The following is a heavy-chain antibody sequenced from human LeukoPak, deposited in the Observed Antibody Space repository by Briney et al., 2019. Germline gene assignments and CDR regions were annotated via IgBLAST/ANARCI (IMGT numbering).Heavy chain of an antibody. CDR2: ISYDGSNK. CDR3: ARRYDYVRGNYPLPDY. CDR1: GFTFNSYA. D-gene: IGHD3-16*02. J-gene: IGHJ4*02. V-gene: IGHV3-30-3*01. Sequence: EGSLRLSCAAPGFTFNSYAMHWVPQAPGKGLEWVAVISYDGSNKYYADSVKGRFTISSDNSKKTLYLQMNSLRAEDTAVYYCARRYDYVRGNYPLPDYWGQGTLVTVSS.